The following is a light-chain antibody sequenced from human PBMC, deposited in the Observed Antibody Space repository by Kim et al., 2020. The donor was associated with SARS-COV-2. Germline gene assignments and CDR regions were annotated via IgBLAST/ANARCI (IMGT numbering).Light chain of an antibody. J-gene: IGLJ3*02. CDR3: NSYTSGSTWV. CDR2: DVS. V-gene: IGLV2-14*03. Sequence: QSALTQPASVSGSPGQSITISCTGTSSDVGAYDYVSWYQQHPGKAPKVMIYDVSNRPSGVSNLFSGSKSGNTASLTISELQAEDEADYYCNSYTSGSTWVFGGGTQLTVL. CDR1: SSDVGAYDY.